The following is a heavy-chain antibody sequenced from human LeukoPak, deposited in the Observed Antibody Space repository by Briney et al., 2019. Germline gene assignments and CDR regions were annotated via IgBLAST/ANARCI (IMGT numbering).Heavy chain of an antibody. Sequence: PGGSLRLSCAASGFTVSSNYMSWVRQAPGKGLEWVSAISGSGGSTYYADSVKGRFTISRDNSKNTLYLQMNSLRAEDTAVYYCAKDMGTLGYCSSTSCYGNDYWGQGTLVIVSS. V-gene: IGHV3-23*01. CDR3: AKDMGTLGYCSSTSCYGNDY. D-gene: IGHD2-2*01. CDR1: GFTVSSNY. J-gene: IGHJ4*02. CDR2: ISGSGGST.